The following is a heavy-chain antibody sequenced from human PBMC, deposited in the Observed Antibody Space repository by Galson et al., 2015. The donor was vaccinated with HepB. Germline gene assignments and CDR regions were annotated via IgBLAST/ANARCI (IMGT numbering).Heavy chain of an antibody. CDR2: IKQDGSDK. CDR1: GFTFSNWW. J-gene: IGHJ4*02. V-gene: IGHV3-7*01. Sequence: SLRLSCAASGFTFSNWWMSWVRQAPGKGLEWVANIKQDGSDKRYVDSVKGRFTISRDNAKNSLDLQMNSLRAEDTAVYYCASGFGWGAYWGQGTLVTVSS. D-gene: IGHD3-16*01. CDR3: ASGFGWGAY.